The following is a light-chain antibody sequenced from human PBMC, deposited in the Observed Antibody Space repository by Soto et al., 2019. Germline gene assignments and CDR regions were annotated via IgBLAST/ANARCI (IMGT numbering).Light chain of an antibody. J-gene: IGKJ1*01. CDR2: AAS. V-gene: IGKV1-6*01. Sequence: AIQMTQSPSSLSASVGDSVTITCRASQGIRNDLGWYQQKPGKAPELLIYAASSLQSGVPSRFSGSGSGTDFTLTISSLQPEDFATYYCLQDYNYPRTFGQGTKVEIK. CDR3: LQDYNYPRT. CDR1: QGIRND.